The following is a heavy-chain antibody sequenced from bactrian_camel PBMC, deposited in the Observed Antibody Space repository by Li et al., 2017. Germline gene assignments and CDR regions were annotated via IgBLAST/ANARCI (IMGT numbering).Heavy chain of an antibody. V-gene: IGHV3S40*01. CDR2: ITSLPSLFRAA. D-gene: IGHD2*01. CDR3: AAQFLEASCAVVHAIDN. CDR1: GNTLPFNRYG. Sequence: DVQLVESGGGLVQPGGSLRLSCAVSGNTLPFNRYGFSWVRQAPGKEVEWVAGITSLPSLFRAASYADSVKGRFTISRDNSKSTIYLQMNSLKPEDTATYYCAAQFLEASCAVVHAIDNWGQGTQVTVS. J-gene: IGHJ4*01.